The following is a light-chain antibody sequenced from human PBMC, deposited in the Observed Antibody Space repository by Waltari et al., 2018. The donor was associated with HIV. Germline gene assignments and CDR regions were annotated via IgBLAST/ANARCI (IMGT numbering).Light chain of an antibody. V-gene: IGLV3-1*01. CDR3: QVWDYRGYVM. Sequence: SYELTQPPSVSVSTGQTASISCSGDKLGDRYASWYQQRPGQSPVLIIYQDKKRPSGIPERFSGSNSGNTATLTISGTQTMDEADYYCQVWDYRGYVMFGGGTKLTVL. J-gene: IGLJ3*02. CDR2: QDK. CDR1: KLGDRY.